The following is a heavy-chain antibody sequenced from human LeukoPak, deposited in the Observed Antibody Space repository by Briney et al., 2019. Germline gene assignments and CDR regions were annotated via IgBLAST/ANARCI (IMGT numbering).Heavy chain of an antibody. J-gene: IGHJ4*02. D-gene: IGHD1-26*01. V-gene: IGHV3-21*01. CDR2: ISSSSSYI. CDR1: GFTFSSYS. Sequence: GGSLRLSCAASGFTFSSYSMNWVRQAPGKGLEWVSSISSSSSYIYYADSVKGRFTISRDNAKNSLYLQMNSLRAEDTAVYYCAGGHSGSYPFDYWGQGTLVTVSS. CDR3: AGGHSGSYPFDY.